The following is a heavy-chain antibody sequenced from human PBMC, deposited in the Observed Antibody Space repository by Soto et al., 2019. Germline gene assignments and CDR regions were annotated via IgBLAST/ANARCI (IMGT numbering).Heavy chain of an antibody. CDR1: GFTVSSNY. D-gene: IGHD6-13*01. CDR3: AREGPTYSSSWYAPYYYYYGMDV. Sequence: GALRLSCAASGFTVSSNYMSWVRQAPGKGLEWVSVIYSGGSTYYADSVKGRFTISRDNSKNTLYLQMNSPRAEDTAVYYCAREGPTYSSSWYAPYYYYYGMDVWGQGTTVTVSS. J-gene: IGHJ6*02. CDR2: IYSGGST. V-gene: IGHV3-53*01.